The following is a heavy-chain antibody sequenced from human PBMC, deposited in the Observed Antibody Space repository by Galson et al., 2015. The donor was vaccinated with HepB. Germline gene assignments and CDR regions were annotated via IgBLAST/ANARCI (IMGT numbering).Heavy chain of an antibody. CDR2: ISYDGSNK. V-gene: IGHV3-30*18. CDR1: GFTFSNYG. J-gene: IGHJ4*02. Sequence: SLRLSCAASGFTFSNYGMHWVRQAPGKGLEWVAVISYDGSNKYYADSVKGRFTISRDNSKSTQYLQMNSLRAEDTALYYCAKDPYLYSALAGTMAGFDYWGQGTLVTVSS. D-gene: IGHD6-19*01. CDR3: AKDPYLYSALAGTMAGFDY.